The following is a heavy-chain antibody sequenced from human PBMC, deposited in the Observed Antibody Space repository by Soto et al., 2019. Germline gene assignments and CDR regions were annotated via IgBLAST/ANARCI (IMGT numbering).Heavy chain of an antibody. J-gene: IGHJ6*02. CDR3: AKSYFWSGYIDYYYGMDV. Sequence: PGGSLRLSCAASGFTFSSYGMHWVRQAPGKGLEWVAVISYDGSNKYYADSVKGRFTISRDNSKNTLYLQMNSLRAEDTAVYYCAKSYFWSGYIDYYYGMDVWGQGTTVTVSS. D-gene: IGHD3-3*01. CDR1: GFTFSSYG. V-gene: IGHV3-30*18. CDR2: ISYDGSNK.